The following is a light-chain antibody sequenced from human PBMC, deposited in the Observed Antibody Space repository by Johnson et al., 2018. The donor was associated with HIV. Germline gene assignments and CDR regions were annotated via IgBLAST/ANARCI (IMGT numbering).Light chain of an antibody. CDR1: SSNIGNNY. CDR2: ENN. J-gene: IGLJ1*01. Sequence: QSVLTQPPSVSAAPGQKVTISCSGSSSNIGNNYVSWYQQLPGTAPKLLIYENNKRPSGIPDRFSGSKSGTSATLGITGLQTGDEADYYCGPWDASLSAGGVFGTGTKVNVL. CDR3: GPWDASLSAGGV. V-gene: IGLV1-51*02.